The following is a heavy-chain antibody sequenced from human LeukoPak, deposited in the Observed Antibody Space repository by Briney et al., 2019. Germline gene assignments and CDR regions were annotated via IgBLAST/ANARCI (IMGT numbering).Heavy chain of an antibody. D-gene: IGHD1-7*01. CDR1: GGSISSSTYY. CDR3: ASLPWNYFETFDY. V-gene: IGHV4-39*01. Sequence: SETLSLTCSLSGGSISSSTYYWGWIRQPPGKGLEWIGSIYYSGSTYYNPSLKSRVTISVDTSKNQFSLKLSSVTAADTAVYYCASLPWNYFETFDYWGQGTLVTVSS. J-gene: IGHJ4*02. CDR2: IYYSGST.